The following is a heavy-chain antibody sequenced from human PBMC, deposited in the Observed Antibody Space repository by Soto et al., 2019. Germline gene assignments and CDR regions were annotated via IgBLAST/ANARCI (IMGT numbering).Heavy chain of an antibody. Sequence: SETLSLTCTVSGGSISSSSYYWGWIRQPPGKGLEWIGSIYYSGSTYYNPSLKSRVTISVDTSKNQFSLKLSSVTAADTAVYYCARQVMVRGVLRTGYYYYGMDVWGQGTTVTVSS. J-gene: IGHJ6*02. CDR1: GGSISSSSYY. V-gene: IGHV4-39*01. CDR3: ARQVMVRGVLRTGYYYYGMDV. D-gene: IGHD3-10*01. CDR2: IYYSGST.